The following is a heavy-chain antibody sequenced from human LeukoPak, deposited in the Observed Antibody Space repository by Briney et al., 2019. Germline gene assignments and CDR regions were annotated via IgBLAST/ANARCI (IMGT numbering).Heavy chain of an antibody. CDR2: ISYDGSNK. CDR1: GFTFSSYA. D-gene: IGHD3-22*01. Sequence: GGSLRLSCAASGFTFSSYAMHWVRQAPGKGLEWVAVISYDGSNKYYADSVKGRFTISRDNSKNTLYLQMNSLRAEDTAVYYCAKGKTQYYYDSSGYYSYDYWGQGTLVTVSS. J-gene: IGHJ4*02. V-gene: IGHV3-30-3*01. CDR3: AKGKTQYYYDSSGYYSYDY.